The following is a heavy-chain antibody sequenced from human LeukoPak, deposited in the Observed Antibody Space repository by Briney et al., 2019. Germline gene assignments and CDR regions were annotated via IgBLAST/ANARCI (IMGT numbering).Heavy chain of an antibody. J-gene: IGHJ4*02. Sequence: PGGSLRLSCAASGFTFNSYSMNWVRQAPGKGLEWLSYISSSSSTIYYADSVKGRFTISRDNAKNSLYLQMNSLRDEDTAVYYYARGVGSSWLERYYFDYWGQGTLVTVSS. V-gene: IGHV3-48*02. D-gene: IGHD6-13*01. CDR3: ARGVGSSWLERYYFDY. CDR2: ISSSSSTI. CDR1: GFTFNSYS.